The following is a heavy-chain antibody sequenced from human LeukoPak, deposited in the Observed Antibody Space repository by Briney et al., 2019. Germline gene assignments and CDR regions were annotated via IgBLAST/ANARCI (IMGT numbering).Heavy chain of an antibody. D-gene: IGHD1-7*01. CDR2: LKQDGSEK. CDR3: ARDSGNYLDAFDI. CDR1: GFIISLYW. J-gene: IGHJ3*02. Sequence: PGGSLSLSCAASGFIISLYWMTWVRQARGEGLEWVANLKQDGSEKYYVDSVKGRFTISRDKAKNSLYLQMNSQRAEDTAVYYCARDSGNYLDAFDIWGQGTMVTASS. V-gene: IGHV3-7*01.